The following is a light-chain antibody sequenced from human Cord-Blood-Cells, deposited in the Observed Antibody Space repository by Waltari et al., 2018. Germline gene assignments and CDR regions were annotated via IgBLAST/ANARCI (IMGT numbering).Light chain of an antibody. CDR1: HDGSSSY. V-gene: IGKV3-20*01. CDR2: GAS. Sequence: RATHDGSSSYLDWYQQKPGQAPRLLIYGASSRDTGVPDRFSGSGSGTDFTLTISRLEPEDFAVYYCQQYYSSPRTFGRGTKLEIK. CDR3: QQYYSSPRT. J-gene: IGKJ2*01.